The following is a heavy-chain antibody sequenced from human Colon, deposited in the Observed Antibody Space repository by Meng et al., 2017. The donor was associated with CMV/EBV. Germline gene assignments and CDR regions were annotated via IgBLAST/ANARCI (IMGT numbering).Heavy chain of an antibody. J-gene: IGHJ4*02. V-gene: IGHV3-21*01. Sequence: GESLKISCVASGFSFGSYTMHWVRQAPGKGLEWISSISTTSSYIYYADSVKGRFTISRDHAQDSLYLQMNSLRAEDTAVYYCARDTITVIDYWGQGTLVTVSS. D-gene: IGHD3-22*01. CDR3: ARDTITVIDY. CDR1: GFSFGSYT. CDR2: ISTTSSYI.